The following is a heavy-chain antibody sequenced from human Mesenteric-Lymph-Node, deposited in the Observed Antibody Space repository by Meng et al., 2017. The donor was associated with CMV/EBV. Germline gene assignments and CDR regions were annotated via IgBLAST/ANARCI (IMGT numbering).Heavy chain of an antibody. CDR2: CRNRANSYTT. CDR1: GSTFSDYY. CDR3: ASARNFRDYGDYSY. Sequence: GESLKISCAASGSTFSDYYMDWVRQAPGKGLEWVGRCRNRANSYTTEYAAFVKGRFTISRDVSGNSLYLQMNSLKSEDTAVYFCASARNFRDYGDYSYWGQGTLVTVSS. V-gene: IGHV3-72*01. J-gene: IGHJ4*02. D-gene: IGHD4-17*01.